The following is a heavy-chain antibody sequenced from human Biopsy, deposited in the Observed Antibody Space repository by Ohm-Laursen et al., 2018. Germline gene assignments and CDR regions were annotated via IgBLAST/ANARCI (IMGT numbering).Heavy chain of an antibody. D-gene: IGHD5-24*01. Sequence: SLRLSCTATGFTLSSYGIHWVRQAPGKGLEWVAAISDDGTNKIYADSVMGRFTISRDNSMNTLYLQMNSLRVEDTAVYYCARDERDMATFDYWGQGALVTVSS. V-gene: IGHV3-33*01. CDR3: ARDERDMATFDY. CDR1: GFTLSSYG. J-gene: IGHJ4*02. CDR2: ISDDGTNK.